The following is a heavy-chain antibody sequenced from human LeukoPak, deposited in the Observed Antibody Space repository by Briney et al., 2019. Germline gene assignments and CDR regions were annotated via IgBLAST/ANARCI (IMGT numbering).Heavy chain of an antibody. Sequence: PSQTLSLTCTVSGGSISSGSYHWIWIRQPAGKGLEWIGHIYTSGSTNYNPSLRSRVTISVDKSKNQFSLKLSSVTAADTAVYYCAKGGGYCTNGVCFSFLDYWGQGTLVTVSS. CDR2: IYTSGST. J-gene: IGHJ4*02. V-gene: IGHV4-61*09. CDR1: GGSISSGSYH. D-gene: IGHD2-8*01. CDR3: AKGGGYCTNGVCFSFLDY.